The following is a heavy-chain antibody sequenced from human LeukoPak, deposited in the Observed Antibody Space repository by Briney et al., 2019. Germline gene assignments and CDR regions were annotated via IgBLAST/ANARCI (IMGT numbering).Heavy chain of an antibody. V-gene: IGHV3-21*01. Sequence: GGSLRLSCAASGFTFSSYSMNWVRQAPGKGLEWVSSISSSSSYIYYADSVKGRFTISRDNAKNSLYLQMNSLRAEDTAVYYCARQHIAVAGTSDYWGQGTLLTVSS. CDR2: ISSSSSYI. D-gene: IGHD6-19*01. CDR1: GFTFSSYS. J-gene: IGHJ4*02. CDR3: ARQHIAVAGTSDY.